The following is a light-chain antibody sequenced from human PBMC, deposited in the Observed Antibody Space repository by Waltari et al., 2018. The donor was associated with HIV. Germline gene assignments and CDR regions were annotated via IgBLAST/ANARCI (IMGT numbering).Light chain of an antibody. V-gene: IGLV1-44*01. J-gene: IGLJ1*01. CDR1: SSNIGTNT. Sequence: QSVLTQPPSVSGTPGQRVTISCSGSSSNIGTNTVNWYQGLPGTAPQLLIYINNQRPSGVPDRFSVSKSGTSASLAISGLQSEDEADYYCASWDDSLDGFYVFGTGTKVTVL. CDR2: INN. CDR3: ASWDDSLDGFYV.